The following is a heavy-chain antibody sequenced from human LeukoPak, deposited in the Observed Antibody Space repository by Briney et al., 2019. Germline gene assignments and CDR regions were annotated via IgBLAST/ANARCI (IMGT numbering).Heavy chain of an antibody. V-gene: IGHV3-23*01. CDR1: GLNFNDYY. D-gene: IGHD2-15*01. CDR2: ISGSGDST. Sequence: GGSLRLSCAASGLNFNDYYMSWVRQAPGKGLDWVSSISGSGDSTYYADSVKGRFTISRDNSKSTLHLQMNTLRAEDAAVYYCASSGYCSGGTCYLRYWYFDLWGRGTLVTVSS. J-gene: IGHJ2*01. CDR3: ASSGYCSGGTCYLRYWYFDL.